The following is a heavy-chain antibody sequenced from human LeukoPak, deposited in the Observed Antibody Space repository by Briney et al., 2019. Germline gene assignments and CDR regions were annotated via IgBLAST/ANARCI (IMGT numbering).Heavy chain of an antibody. CDR2: INPNSGGT. J-gene: IGHJ5*02. CDR3: ARGETHYDGGWFDP. V-gene: IGHV1-2*02. Sequence: ASVKVSCKASGYTFTGYYMHWVRQAPGQGLEWMGWINPNSGGTNYAQKFQGRVTMTRGTSISTAYMELSRLTSDDTAVYYCARGETHYDGGWFDPWGQGTLVTVSS. D-gene: IGHD3-3*01. CDR1: GYTFTGYY.